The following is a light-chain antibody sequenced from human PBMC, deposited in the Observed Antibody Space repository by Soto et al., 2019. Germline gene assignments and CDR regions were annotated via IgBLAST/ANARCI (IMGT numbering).Light chain of an antibody. CDR2: DGS. J-gene: IGKJ2*01. CDR1: QSVGNW. CDR3: QQEYT. Sequence: DVLMTQSPSTLSASVGDRVTITCRASQSVGNWLAWYQQKPGKAPKLLISDGSSLESGVPSRFSGSGSGTEFTLTINSLQPDDFATYYCQQEYTFGQGTKLEF. V-gene: IGKV1-5*01.